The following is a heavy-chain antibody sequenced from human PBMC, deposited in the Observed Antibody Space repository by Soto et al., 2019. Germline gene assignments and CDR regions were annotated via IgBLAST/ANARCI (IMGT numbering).Heavy chain of an antibody. V-gene: IGHV3-30*18. CDR2: ISYDGSNK. CDR3: AKDWGSRSWYRYYFDY. Sequence: QVQLVESGGGVVQPGRSLRLSCAASGFTLSSYGIHWVRQAPCKGLEWVAVISYDGSNKYYADSVKCRFTISRDNSKNTLSLQMNSLSAEDMAVYFCAKDWGSRSWYRYYFDYWGEGMLFSVSS. CDR1: GFTLSSYG. J-gene: IGHJ4*02. D-gene: IGHD6-13*01.